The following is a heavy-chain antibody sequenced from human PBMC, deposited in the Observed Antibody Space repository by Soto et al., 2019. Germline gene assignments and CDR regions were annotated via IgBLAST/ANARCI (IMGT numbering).Heavy chain of an antibody. CDR3: AREVGFPWIVASMDV. V-gene: IGHV3-33*01. D-gene: IGHD2-15*01. J-gene: IGHJ6*02. CDR2: IWYDGSNK. Sequence: GGSLRLSCAASGFTFSSYGMHWVRQAPGKGLEWVAVIWYDGSNKYYADSVKGRFTISRDNSKNTLYLQMNSLRAEDTAVYYCAREVGFPWIVASMDVWGQGTTVTVSS. CDR1: GFTFSSYG.